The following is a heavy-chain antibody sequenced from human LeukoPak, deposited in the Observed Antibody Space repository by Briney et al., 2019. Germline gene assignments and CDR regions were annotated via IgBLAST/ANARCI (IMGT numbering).Heavy chain of an antibody. CDR2: INHSGST. D-gene: IGHD1-7*01. CDR3: AREQKTGTPTKWARFGY. J-gene: IGHJ4*02. V-gene: IGHV4-34*01. Sequence: GSLRLSCAASGFTFDDYGMSWIRQPPGKGLEWIGEINHSGSTNYNPSLKSRVTISVDTSKNQFSLKLSSVAAADTAVYYCAREQKTGTPTKWARFGYWGQGTLVTASS. CDR1: GFTFDDYG.